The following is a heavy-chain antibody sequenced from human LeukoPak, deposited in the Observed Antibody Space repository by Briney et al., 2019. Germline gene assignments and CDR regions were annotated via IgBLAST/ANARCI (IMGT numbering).Heavy chain of an antibody. D-gene: IGHD3-16*01. J-gene: IGHJ4*02. CDR3: ALTGGLGLRLGRAFDY. V-gene: IGHV1-18*01. CDR2: ISAYNGNT. CDR1: GYTFTSYG. Sequence: ASVKVSCKASGYTFTSYGISWVQQAPGQGLEWMGWISAYNGNTNYAQKLQGRVTMTTDTSTSTAYMELRSLRSDDTAVYYCALTGGLGLRLGRAFDYWGQGTLVTVSS.